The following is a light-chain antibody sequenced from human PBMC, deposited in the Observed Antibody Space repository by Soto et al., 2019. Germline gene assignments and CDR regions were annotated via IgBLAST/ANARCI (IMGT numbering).Light chain of an antibody. Sequence: QSVLTQPPSVSAAPGQKVTISCSGSSSNIGNNYVSWYQQLPGTAPKLLIYDNNKRPSGIPDRFSGSKSGTSATLGITGLQTGVESYYYGGIWDSSLSAVVFGGGIKVTGL. CDR3: GIWDSSLSAVV. V-gene: IGLV1-51*01. J-gene: IGLJ2*01. CDR2: DNN. CDR1: SSNIGNNY.